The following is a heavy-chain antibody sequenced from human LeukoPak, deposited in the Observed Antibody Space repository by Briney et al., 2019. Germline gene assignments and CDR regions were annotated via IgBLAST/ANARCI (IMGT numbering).Heavy chain of an antibody. CDR1: GYTLTELS. J-gene: IGHJ5*02. Sequence: GASVKVSCKGSGYTLTELSMHWVRQAPGKGLEWMGGFDPEDGETIYAQKFQGRVTMTEDTSTDTAYMELSSLRSEDTAVYYCARGYSSSSGNNWFDPWGQGTLVTVSS. V-gene: IGHV1-24*01. D-gene: IGHD6-6*01. CDR3: ARGYSSSSGNNWFDP. CDR2: FDPEDGET.